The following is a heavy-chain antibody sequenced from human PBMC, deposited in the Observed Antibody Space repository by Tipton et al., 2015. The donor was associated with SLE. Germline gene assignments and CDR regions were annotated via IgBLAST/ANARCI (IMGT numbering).Heavy chain of an antibody. V-gene: IGHV3-48*03. CDR3: APRGGSCSSAICYYAFDI. CDR2: ISSSGSTI. J-gene: IGHJ3*02. Sequence: SLRLSCAASGFTFSSYEMNWVRQAPGKGLEWVSYISSSGSTIYYADSVKGRFTISRDNAKNSLYLQMNSLRAEDTAVYYCAPRGGSCSSAICYYAFDIWGPGTMVTVPS. D-gene: IGHD2-2*01. CDR1: GFTFSSYE.